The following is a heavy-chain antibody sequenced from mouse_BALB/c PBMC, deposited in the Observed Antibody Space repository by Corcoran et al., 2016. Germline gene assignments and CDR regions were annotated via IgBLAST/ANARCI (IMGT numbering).Heavy chain of an antibody. J-gene: IGHJ1*01. CDR3: ASYYGNYWYFDV. V-gene: IGHV1-26*01. Sequence: EVQLQQSGAELVKPGASVKISCKASGYSFTGYYMNWVKQSHGKSLEWIGRINPYNGATSYNQNFKDKASLTVDKSSSTAYMELHSLTSEDSAVYYCASYYGNYWYFDVWGAGTTVTVSS. CDR1: GYSFTGYY. CDR2: INPYNGAT. D-gene: IGHD2-1*01.